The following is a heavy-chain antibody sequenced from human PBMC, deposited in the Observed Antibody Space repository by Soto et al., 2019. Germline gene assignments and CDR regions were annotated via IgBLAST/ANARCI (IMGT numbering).Heavy chain of an antibody. J-gene: IGHJ5*02. CDR3: ARSAGGYYNWFDP. Sequence: ASVKVSCKASGYTFTSYAMHWVRQAPGQRLEWMGWINAGNGNTKYSQKFQGRVTITRDTSASTAYMELSSLRSEDTAVYYCARSAGGYYNWFDPWRQRTLVTVSS. D-gene: IGHD3-22*01. CDR1: GYTFTSYA. V-gene: IGHV1-3*01. CDR2: INAGNGNT.